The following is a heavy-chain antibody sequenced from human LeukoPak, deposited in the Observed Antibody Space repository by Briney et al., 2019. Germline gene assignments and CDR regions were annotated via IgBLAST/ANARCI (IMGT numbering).Heavy chain of an antibody. Sequence: GGSLRLSCAASGFTFSSYNMNWVRQAPGKGLEWVSSISGSSNYISYTDSVKGRFTISRDNAKNSLYLQMNSLRADDTAVYYCARDLYSSSYFDYWGQGTLVTVSS. CDR2: ISGSSNYI. J-gene: IGHJ4*02. CDR3: ARDLYSSSYFDY. CDR1: GFTFSSYN. D-gene: IGHD6-6*01. V-gene: IGHV3-21*01.